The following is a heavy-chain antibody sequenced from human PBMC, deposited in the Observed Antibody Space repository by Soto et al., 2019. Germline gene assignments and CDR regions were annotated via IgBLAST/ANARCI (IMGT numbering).Heavy chain of an antibody. CDR3: PTKEGPNTAMVALFYYYYGMGD. CDR1: GYTFTGYY. D-gene: IGHD5-18*01. Sequence: ASVKVSCKASGYTFTGYYMHWVRQAPGQGLEWMGWINPNSGGTNYAQKFQGRVTMTRDTSISTAYMELSRLRSDDTAVYYCPTKEGPNTAMVALFYYYYGMGDWGKVPTVT. CDR2: INPNSGGT. V-gene: IGHV1-2*02. J-gene: IGHJ6*04.